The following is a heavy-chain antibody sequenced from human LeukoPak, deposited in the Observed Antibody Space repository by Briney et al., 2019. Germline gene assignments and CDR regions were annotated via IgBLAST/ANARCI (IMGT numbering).Heavy chain of an antibody. CDR3: ARLHTVPHPISSYSPFYRHMDV. CDR2: DYPGGVDI. D-gene: IGHD3-3*02. CDR1: GSCFGTLW. V-gene: IGHV5-51*01. Sequence: GEPLKISCKRTGSCFGTLWFAWARQLPGKGRGWRGIDYPGGVDIVCSPSLQCQITISADKSIATGFLQWSSVKASNTGMYYCARLHTVPHPISSYSPFYRHMDVWGKGTTVTVSS. J-gene: IGHJ6*03.